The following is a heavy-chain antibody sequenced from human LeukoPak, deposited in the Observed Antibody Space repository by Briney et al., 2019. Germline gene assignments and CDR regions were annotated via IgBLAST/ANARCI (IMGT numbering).Heavy chain of an antibody. D-gene: IGHD3-22*01. CDR3: ARDAGNYDSSSFDY. V-gene: IGHV4-4*02. CDR2: IYYSGST. Sequence: SETLSLTCAVSGGSISSSNWWSWVRQPPGKGLEWIGSIYYSGSTYYNPSLKSRVTISVDTSKNQFSLKLSSVTAADTAVYYCARDAGNYDSSSFDYWGQGTLVTVSS. J-gene: IGHJ4*02. CDR1: GGSISSSNW.